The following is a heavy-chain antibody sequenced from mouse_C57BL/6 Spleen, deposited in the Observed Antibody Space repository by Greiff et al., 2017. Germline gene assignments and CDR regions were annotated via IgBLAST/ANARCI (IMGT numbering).Heavy chain of an antibody. J-gene: IGHJ3*01. CDR1: GFTFSDYY. V-gene: IGHV5-16*01. CDR2: INYDGSST. CDR3: AREDGYGPFAY. Sequence: EVKLMESEGGLVQPGSSMKLSCTASGFTFSDYYMAWVRQVPEKGLEWVANINYDGSSTYYLDSLKSRFIISRDNAKNILYLQMSSLKSEDTATYYCAREDGYGPFAYWGQGTLVTVSA. D-gene: IGHD2-2*01.